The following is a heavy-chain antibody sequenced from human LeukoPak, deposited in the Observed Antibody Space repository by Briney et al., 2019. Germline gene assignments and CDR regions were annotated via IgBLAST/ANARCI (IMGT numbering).Heavy chain of an antibody. CDR2: IYYSGST. Sequence: SQTLSLTCTVSGGSISSGGYYWSWIRQHPGKGLEWIGYIYYSGSTYYNPSLKSRVTISVDTSKNQFSLKLSSVTAADTAVYYCARLPAAAANWFDPWGQGTLVTVSS. CDR1: GGSISSGGYY. CDR3: ARLPAAAANWFDP. V-gene: IGHV4-31*03. D-gene: IGHD2-2*01. J-gene: IGHJ5*02.